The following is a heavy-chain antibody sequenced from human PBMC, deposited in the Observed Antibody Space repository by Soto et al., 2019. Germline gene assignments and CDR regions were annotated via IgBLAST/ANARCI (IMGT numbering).Heavy chain of an antibody. Sequence: SETLSLTCAVYGGSFSGYYWSWIRQPPGKGLEWIGEINHSGSTNYNPSLKSRVTISVDTSKNQFSLKLSSVTAADTAVYYCARGFGKGTVAFDYWGQGTLVTVSS. J-gene: IGHJ4*02. CDR2: INHSGST. V-gene: IGHV4-34*01. CDR3: ARGFGKGTVAFDY. D-gene: IGHD2-15*01. CDR1: GGSFSGYY.